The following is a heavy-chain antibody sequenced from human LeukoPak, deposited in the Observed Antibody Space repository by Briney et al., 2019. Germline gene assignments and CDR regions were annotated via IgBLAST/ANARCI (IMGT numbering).Heavy chain of an antibody. J-gene: IGHJ4*02. D-gene: IGHD3-16*01. CDR1: EFTVSSNY. CDR3: ASLYHNVWNSFDY. Sequence: GGSLRLSCVVSEFTVSSNYMSWVRQAPGEGLEWGSMIYSGGRTYYADSVKGRFTISRDNSKNTLFLQMNSLRAEDTAVYYCASLYHNVWNSFDYWGRGTLVTVSS. V-gene: IGHV3-66*01. CDR2: IYSGGRT.